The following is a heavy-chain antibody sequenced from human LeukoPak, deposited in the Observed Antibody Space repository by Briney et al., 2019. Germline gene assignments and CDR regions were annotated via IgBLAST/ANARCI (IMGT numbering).Heavy chain of an antibody. J-gene: IGHJ4*02. CDR2: FAGSDTTK. CDR3: TTLDYHLDS. CDR1: GFAFGAYE. V-gene: IGHV3-48*03. D-gene: IGHD3-16*01. Sequence: RGSLRLSCAAAGFAFGAYEMNWVSQAPGKGLEWVAYFAGSDTTKYYADSVKGRFTISRDKAKNSLYLQMNSLRAEDTALYYCTTLDYHLDSCGQGTLVTVSS.